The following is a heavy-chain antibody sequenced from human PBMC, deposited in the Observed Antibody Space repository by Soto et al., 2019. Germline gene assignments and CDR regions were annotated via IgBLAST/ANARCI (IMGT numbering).Heavy chain of an antibody. V-gene: IGHV3-30*18. D-gene: IGHD1-26*01. Sequence: QVQLVESGGGVVQPGRSLRLSCAASGFTFSHYAMHWVRQAPGKRLEWVALMSYDGSNEYYADSVKGRFTISRDNSKNTLNLQMNSLRAEDTAVYSCAKAGRPNFAYWGKGTLVSVSS. CDR1: GFTFSHYA. J-gene: IGHJ4*02. CDR2: MSYDGSNE. CDR3: AKAGRPNFAY.